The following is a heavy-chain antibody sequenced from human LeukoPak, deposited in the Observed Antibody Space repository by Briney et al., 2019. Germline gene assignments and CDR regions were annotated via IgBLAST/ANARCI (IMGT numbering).Heavy chain of an antibody. V-gene: IGHV1-69*13. J-gene: IGHJ4*02. CDR3: ARSDYDYVWGSYRHIDY. Sequence: ASVKVSCTASGGTFSSYAISWVRQAPGQGLEWMGGIIPIFGTANCAQKFPGRVTFTADESTSTAYMELSSLRSEDTAVYYCARSDYDYVWGSYRHIDYWGQGTLVTVSS. D-gene: IGHD3-16*02. CDR1: GGTFSSYA. CDR2: IIPIFGTA.